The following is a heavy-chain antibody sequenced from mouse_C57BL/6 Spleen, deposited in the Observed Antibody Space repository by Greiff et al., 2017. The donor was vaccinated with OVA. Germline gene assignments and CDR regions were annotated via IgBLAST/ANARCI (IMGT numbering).Heavy chain of an antibody. V-gene: IGHV5-17*01. CDR3: ARLVTTVGYFDV. J-gene: IGHJ1*03. CDR1: GFTFSDYG. D-gene: IGHD2-2*01. Sequence: EVRLVESGGGLVKLGGSLKLSCAASGFTFSDYGMHWVRQAPEKGLEGVAYISSGSSTIYYADTVKGGFTISRDNAKNTLFLQMTSRRSKDTAMYYCARLVTTVGYFDVWGTGTTVTVSS. CDR2: ISSGSSTI.